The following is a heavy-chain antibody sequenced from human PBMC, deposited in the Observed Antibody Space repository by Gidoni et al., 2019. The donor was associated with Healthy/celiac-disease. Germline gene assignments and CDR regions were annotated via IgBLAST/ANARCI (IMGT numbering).Heavy chain of an antibody. Sequence: EVQLLESGGGLVQPGGSLRLSCAASGFPFSSYAMSWVRQAPGKGLEWVSAISGSGGSTYYADSVKGRFTISRDNSKNTLYLQMNSLRAEDTAVYYCAKDSKTNCTNGVCYYWYFDLWGRGTLVTVSS. CDR2: ISGSGGST. V-gene: IGHV3-23*01. J-gene: IGHJ2*01. CDR1: GFPFSSYA. CDR3: AKDSKTNCTNGVCYYWYFDL. D-gene: IGHD2-8*01.